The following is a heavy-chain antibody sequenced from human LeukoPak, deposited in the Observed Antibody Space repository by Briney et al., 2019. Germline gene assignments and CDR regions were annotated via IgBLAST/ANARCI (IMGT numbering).Heavy chain of an antibody. Sequence: GGSLRLSRAASGFTLSSYGMSWVRPAPGKGLEWVSAIYSGGSTYYADSVKGRFTISRDNSKNTLYLQMNSLRAEDTAVYYCARGSHSSSWFAPSYYYYYMDVWGKGTTVTISS. CDR1: GFTLSSYG. J-gene: IGHJ6*03. V-gene: IGHV3-53*01. CDR3: ARGSHSSSWFAPSYYYYYMDV. CDR2: IYSGGST. D-gene: IGHD6-13*01.